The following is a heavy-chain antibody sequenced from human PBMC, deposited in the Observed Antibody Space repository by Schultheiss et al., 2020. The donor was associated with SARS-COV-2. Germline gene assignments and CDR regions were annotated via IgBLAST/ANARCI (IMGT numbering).Heavy chain of an antibody. J-gene: IGHJ5*02. V-gene: IGHV4-59*12. CDR3: ARSRDDSSGWYEGNWFDP. CDR2: IYYSGST. D-gene: IGHD6-19*01. Sequence: SETLSLTCTVSGGSISSYYWSWIRQPPGKGLEWIGYIYYSGSTNYNPSLKSRVTISVDKSKNQFSLKLSSVTAADTAVYYCARSRDDSSGWYEGNWFDPWGQGTLVTVSS. CDR1: GGSISSYY.